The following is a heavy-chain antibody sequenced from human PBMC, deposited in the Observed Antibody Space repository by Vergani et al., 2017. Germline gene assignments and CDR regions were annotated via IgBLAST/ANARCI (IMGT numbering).Heavy chain of an antibody. J-gene: IGHJ4*02. CDR2: ICHTEDT. CDR1: GDSISSNNC. Sequence: QVQLQESGPGLVKPPGTLSLTCAVSGDSISSNNCWTWVRPPPGKGLEWIGEICHTEDTKYSPSLKSRVTVSVDESRNLFSLRLNSLTAADTAVYYCATIGYRRWGYYFDSWGQGILVTVSS. D-gene: IGHD2-2*02. V-gene: IGHV4-4*03. CDR3: ATIGYRRWGYYFDS.